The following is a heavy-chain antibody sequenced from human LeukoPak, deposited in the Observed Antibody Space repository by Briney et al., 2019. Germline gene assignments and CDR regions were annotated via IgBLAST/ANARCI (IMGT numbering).Heavy chain of an antibody. Sequence: GASVKVSCKASGYTFTSYGISWVRQAPGQGLEWMGWISAYNGNTNYAQKLQGRVTMTTDTSTSTAYMEVSRLRSDDTAVYYCARIRRVQLQANDAFDIWGQGTMVTVSS. V-gene: IGHV1-18*01. CDR2: ISAYNGNT. CDR1: GYTFTSYG. D-gene: IGHD3-10*01. CDR3: ARIRRVQLQANDAFDI. J-gene: IGHJ3*02.